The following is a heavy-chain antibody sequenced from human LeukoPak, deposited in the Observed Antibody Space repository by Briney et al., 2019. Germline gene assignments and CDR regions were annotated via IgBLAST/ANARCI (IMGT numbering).Heavy chain of an antibody. CDR3: ARHFTTGGFDY. CDR1: GGSVSSSDYY. J-gene: IGHJ4*02. CDR2: IYYSGST. Sequence: SKTLSLTCTVSGGSVSSSDYYWGWIRQPPGKGLEWIGSIYYSGSTYYNPSLKSRVTISVDTSKNQFSLNLSSVAATDTAVYYCARHFTTGGFDYWGQGTLVTVSS. D-gene: IGHD3-22*01. V-gene: IGHV4-39*01.